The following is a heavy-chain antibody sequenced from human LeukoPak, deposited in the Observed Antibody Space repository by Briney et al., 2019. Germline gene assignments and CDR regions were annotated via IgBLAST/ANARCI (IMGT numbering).Heavy chain of an antibody. CDR1: GGSISSYY. J-gene: IGHJ4*02. D-gene: IGHD2-15*01. V-gene: IGHV4-4*07. CDR2: IYTSGST. Sequence: SETLSLTCTVSGGSISSYYWSWIRQPAGKGLEWIGRIYTSGSTNYNPSLKSRVTMSVDTSKNQLSLKLSSVTAADTAVYYCAREAMYCSGGSCYPNFDYWGQGTLVTVSS. CDR3: AREAMYCSGGSCYPNFDY.